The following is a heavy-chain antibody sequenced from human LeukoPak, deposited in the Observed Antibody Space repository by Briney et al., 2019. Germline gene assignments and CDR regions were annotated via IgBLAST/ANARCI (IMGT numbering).Heavy chain of an antibody. D-gene: IGHD6-13*01. CDR2: INHSGST. CDR1: GGSFSGYY. CDR3: ARDIGSSWYY. V-gene: IGHV4-34*01. Sequence: SETLSLTCAVYGGSFSGYYWSWIRQPPGKGLEWIGEINHSGSTNYNPSLKSRVTISVDTSNKQFSLKLSSVTAADTAVYYCARDIGSSWYYWGQGTLATVSS. J-gene: IGHJ4*02.